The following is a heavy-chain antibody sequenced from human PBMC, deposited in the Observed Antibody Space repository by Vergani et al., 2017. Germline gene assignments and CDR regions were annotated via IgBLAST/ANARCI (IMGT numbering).Heavy chain of an antibody. Sequence: QVQLQQWGAGLLKPSETLSLTCAVYGGSFSGYYWSWIRQPPGKGLEWIGEINHSGSTNYNPSLKSRVTISVDTSKNQFSLKLSSVTAADTAVYYCARGGRGYCSGGGWPGRGRGNWFDPWGQGTLVTVSS. CDR3: ARGGRGYCSGGGWPGRGRGNWFDP. CDR1: GGSFSGYY. V-gene: IGHV4-34*01. CDR2: INHSGST. J-gene: IGHJ5*02. D-gene: IGHD2-15*01.